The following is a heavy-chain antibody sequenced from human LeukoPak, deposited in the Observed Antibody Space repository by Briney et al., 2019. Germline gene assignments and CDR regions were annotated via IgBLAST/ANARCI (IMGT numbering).Heavy chain of an antibody. CDR3: ARFRNYDFWSGALRTFDI. CDR2: IYYSGIT. Sequence: KPSETLSLTCPVSGGSISSSSYYWGWIRQPPGKGLEWIGSIYYSGITYYNPSLKSRITISVDTTKKQFSMKLSSVTAADTAVYYCARFRNYDFWSGALRTFDIWGQGTMVTVSS. CDR1: GGSISSSSYY. D-gene: IGHD3-3*01. V-gene: IGHV4-39*01. J-gene: IGHJ3*02.